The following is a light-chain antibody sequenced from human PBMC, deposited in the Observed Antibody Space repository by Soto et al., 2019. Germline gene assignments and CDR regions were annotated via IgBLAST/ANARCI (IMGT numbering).Light chain of an antibody. J-gene: IGLJ1*01. V-gene: IGLV1-51*01. Sequence: QSALARPPSVSAAPGQKVTSSCSGSSSNIGNNYVSWYQQVPGTAPKLLIYDNNKRPSGNPDRFSGSKSGTSATLGISGLQTGDEADYYCGTWDSSLSVHVFGTGTKVTVL. CDR1: SSNIGNNY. CDR3: GTWDSSLSVHV. CDR2: DNN.